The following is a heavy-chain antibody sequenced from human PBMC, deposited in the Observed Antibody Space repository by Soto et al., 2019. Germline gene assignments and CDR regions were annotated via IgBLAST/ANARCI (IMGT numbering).Heavy chain of an antibody. CDR1: GYTFTSYD. J-gene: IGHJ5*02. CDR3: ARSGDYPNWFDP. CDR2: MNPNSGNT. D-gene: IGHD4-17*01. V-gene: IGHV1-8*01. Sequence: QVQLVQSGAEVKKPGASVKVSCKASGYTFTSYDINWVRQATGQGLEWMGWMNPNSGNTGYAQKFQGRVSMARHTTISTAYMELSSLSSEDTAVYYCARSGDYPNWFDPWGQGTLVTVSS.